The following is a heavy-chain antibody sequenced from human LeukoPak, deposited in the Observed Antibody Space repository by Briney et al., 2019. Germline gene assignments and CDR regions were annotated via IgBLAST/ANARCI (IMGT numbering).Heavy chain of an antibody. CDR3: AWDPVGGSTIFDS. D-gene: IGHD1-26*01. CDR1: GDSFSSDSAA. Sequence: SQTLSLTCAISGDSFSSDSAAWNWIRQSPSRGLEWLARTYFRSKWYYDYALAVKGRITINPDTSKNQFSLQLNSVTPEDTAVYFCAWDPVGGSTIFDSWGQGTLVTVSS. CDR2: TYFRSKWYY. J-gene: IGHJ4*02. V-gene: IGHV6-1*01.